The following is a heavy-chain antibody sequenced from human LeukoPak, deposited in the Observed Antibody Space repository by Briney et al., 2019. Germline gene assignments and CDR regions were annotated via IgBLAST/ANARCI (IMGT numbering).Heavy chain of an antibody. J-gene: IGHJ4*02. CDR1: GFTFSTYA. V-gene: IGHV3-64*01. D-gene: IGHD2-15*01. CDR3: ARVMPPYCSGGSCHSDY. CDR2: ISSNGGST. Sequence: GGSLRLSCAASGFTFSTYAMHWVRQAPGKGLEYVSVISSNGGSTYYANSVEGRFTISRDNSKNTQYLQMGSLRAEDMAVYYCARVMPPYCSGGSCHSDYWGQGTVVTVSS.